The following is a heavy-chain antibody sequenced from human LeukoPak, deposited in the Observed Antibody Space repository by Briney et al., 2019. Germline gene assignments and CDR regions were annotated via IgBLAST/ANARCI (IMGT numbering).Heavy chain of an antibody. CDR2: INPSGGGT. CDR1: GYTFTSYY. CDR3: ARSPPNYDFWSGYYARPDHDAFDI. J-gene: IGHJ3*02. D-gene: IGHD3-3*01. Sequence: ASVKVSCKASGYTFTSYYMHWVRQAPGQGLEWMGIINPSGGGTNYAQKFQGRVTMTRDTSTGTVYMELSSLRSEDTAVYYCARSPPNYDFWSGYYARPDHDAFDIWGQGTMVTVSS. V-gene: IGHV1-46*01.